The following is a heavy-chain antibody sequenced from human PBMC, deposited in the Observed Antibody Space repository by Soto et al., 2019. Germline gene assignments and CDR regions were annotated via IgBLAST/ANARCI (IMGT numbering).Heavy chain of an antibody. V-gene: IGHV1-18*01. D-gene: IGHD2-21*01. CDR2: SSAYDGNT. CDR1: GYTFTSYG. Sequence: ASVKVSCKAYGYTFTSYGISWVRQAPGQGLELMGWSSAYDGNTNYPQKLQGRVNMTTDTSTGTAYMELRSLTSDDTAVYYCARALFSYNYYYYYMDVWGKGTTVTVSS. CDR3: ARALFSYNYYYYYMDV. J-gene: IGHJ6*03.